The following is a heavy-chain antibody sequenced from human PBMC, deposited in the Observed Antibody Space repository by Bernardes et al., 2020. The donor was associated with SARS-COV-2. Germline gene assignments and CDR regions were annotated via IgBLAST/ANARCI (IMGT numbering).Heavy chain of an antibody. CDR3: ARDFLFGGNGPFDY. J-gene: IGHJ4*02. Sequence: GGPLRLSCAASGFTFSSYGMHWVRQAPGKGLEWVAVIWYDGSNKYYADSVKGRFTISRDNSKNTLYLQMNSLRAEDTAVYYCARDFLFGGNGPFDYGGQGTLVTVSS. CDR2: IWYDGSNK. V-gene: IGHV3-33*01. D-gene: IGHD2-15*01. CDR1: GFTFSSYG.